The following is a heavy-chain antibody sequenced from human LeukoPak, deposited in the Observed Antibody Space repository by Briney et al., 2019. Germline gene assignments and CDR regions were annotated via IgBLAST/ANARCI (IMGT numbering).Heavy chain of an antibody. V-gene: IGHV3-64*01. Sequence: HRGGPLRLSCAASGFTFSSYAMHWVRQARGKGLEYVSAISSNGGSTYYANSVKRRFTISRDNSKNTLYLQMGSLRAEDMAVYYCARESMVFDIWGQGTMVTVSS. CDR1: GFTFSSYA. CDR3: ARESMVFDI. D-gene: IGHD2-8*01. CDR2: ISSNGGST. J-gene: IGHJ3*02.